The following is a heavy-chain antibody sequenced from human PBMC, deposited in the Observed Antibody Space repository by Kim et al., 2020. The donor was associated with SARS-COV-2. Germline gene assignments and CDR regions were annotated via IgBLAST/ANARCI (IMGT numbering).Heavy chain of an antibody. CDR2: ISSSSSYI. D-gene: IGHD6-13*01. CDR1: GFTFSSYS. Sequence: GGSLRLSCAASGFTFSSYSMNWVRQAPGKGLEWVSSISSSSSYIYYADSVKGRFTISRDNAKNSLYLQMNSLRAEDTAVYYCARRNSGIAAADLDYWGQGTLVTVSS. V-gene: IGHV3-21*01. J-gene: IGHJ4*02. CDR3: ARRNSGIAAADLDY.